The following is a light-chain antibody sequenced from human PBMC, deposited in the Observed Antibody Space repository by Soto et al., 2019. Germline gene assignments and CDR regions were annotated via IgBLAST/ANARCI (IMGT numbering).Light chain of an antibody. CDR1: QYFSSNY. J-gene: IGKJ5*01. CDR2: GAS. CDR3: QQYGSSLGIT. Sequence: EIVLTQSPGALSLSPGERATLSCRASQYFSSNYLAWYQQKPGQAPRLLIYGASNRATGIPDTFNGSRSGTDFTLTISRLEPEDVAMYYCQQYGSSLGITFGQGTRLE. V-gene: IGKV3-20*01.